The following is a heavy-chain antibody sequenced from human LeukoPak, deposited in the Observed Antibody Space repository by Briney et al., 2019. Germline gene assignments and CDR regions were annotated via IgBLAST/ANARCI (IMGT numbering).Heavy chain of an antibody. J-gene: IGHJ4*02. Sequence: SVKVSCKASGGTFSSYAISWVRQAPGQGLEWMGGIIPIFGTANYAQKFQGRVTITTDESTSTAYMELSSLRAEDTAVYYCARDLGKVVRYFDWSGVEYYFDYWGQGTLVTVSS. V-gene: IGHV1-69*05. CDR1: GGTFSSYA. CDR2: IIPIFGTA. D-gene: IGHD3-9*01. CDR3: ARDLGKVVRYFDWSGVEYYFDY.